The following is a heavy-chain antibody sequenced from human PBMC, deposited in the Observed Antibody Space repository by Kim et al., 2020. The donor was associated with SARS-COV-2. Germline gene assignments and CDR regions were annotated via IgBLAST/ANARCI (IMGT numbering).Heavy chain of an antibody. CDR2: MSSDGSSE. J-gene: IGHJ4*02. V-gene: IGHV3-30*18. CDR3: AKDLIAAADLIDY. D-gene: IGHD6-13*01. CDR1: GFTFSDYA. Sequence: GGSLRLSCAASGFTFSDYAMHWVRQAPGEGLEWVAVMSSDGSSEYYADSVKGRFTISRDNSKNTLYLQMNSLRAEDTAVYYCAKDLIAAADLIDYWGQGTLVTVSS.